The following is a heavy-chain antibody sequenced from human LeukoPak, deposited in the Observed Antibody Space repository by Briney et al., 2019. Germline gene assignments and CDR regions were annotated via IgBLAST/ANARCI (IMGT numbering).Heavy chain of an antibody. CDR1: GFTFTSDA. J-gene: IGHJ5*02. V-gene: IGHV3-23*01. CDR2: ITDRGDQS. D-gene: IGHD6-13*01. Sequence: GGSLRLSCAASGFTFTSDAMTWVRQAPGKGLEWVSSITDRGDQSYYADSAKGRFTISRDNSKNTLYLQMNSLRVEDTALYYCAKAFSNSWQFDPWGQGTLVTVSS. CDR3: AKAFSNSWQFDP.